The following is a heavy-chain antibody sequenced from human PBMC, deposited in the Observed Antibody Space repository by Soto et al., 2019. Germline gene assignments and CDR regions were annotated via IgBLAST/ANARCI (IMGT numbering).Heavy chain of an antibody. D-gene: IGHD1-1*01. CDR2: IYATGTT. V-gene: IGHV4-4*07. CDR3: VRDGTKALRDWFDP. Sequence: QVQLQESGPGLVKPSETLSLTCTVSVASISGYYWSWIRKSAGKGLEWIGRIYATGTTDYNPSLKSRVRMSVDTSKKQFSLRLRSVTAADTAVYYCVRDGTKALRDWFDPWGQGISVTVSS. CDR1: VASISGYY. J-gene: IGHJ5*02.